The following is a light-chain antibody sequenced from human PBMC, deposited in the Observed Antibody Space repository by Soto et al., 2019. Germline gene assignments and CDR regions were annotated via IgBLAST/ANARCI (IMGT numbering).Light chain of an antibody. J-gene: IGLJ1*01. CDR3: LVSYSGPRGV. V-gene: IGLV7-46*01. Sequence: QAVVTQEPSLTVSPGGTVTLTCGSRTGAVTSGHYPYWFQQKPGQAPRTLIYDTSYRHSWTPARFSGSLLGGKAALTLSGAQPEDEADYYCLVSYSGPRGVFGTGTKVTVL. CDR1: TGAVTSGHY. CDR2: DTS.